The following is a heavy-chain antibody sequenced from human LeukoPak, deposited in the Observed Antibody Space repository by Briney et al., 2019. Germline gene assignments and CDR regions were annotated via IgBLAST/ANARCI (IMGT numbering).Heavy chain of an antibody. CDR1: GGSFSGYY. J-gene: IGHJ4*02. CDR2: INHSGST. D-gene: IGHD5-24*01. Sequence: SETLSLTCAVYGGSFSGYYWTWLRQPPGKELEWIGEINHSGSTNYNPSLKSRVTISVDTSKNQFPLKLSSVTAADTAVYYCARTEMATMDYWGQGTLVTVSS. CDR3: ARTEMATMDY. V-gene: IGHV4-34*01.